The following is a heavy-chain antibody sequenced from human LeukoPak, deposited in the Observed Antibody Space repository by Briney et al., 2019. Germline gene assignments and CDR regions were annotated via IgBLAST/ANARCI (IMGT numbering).Heavy chain of an antibody. J-gene: IGHJ4*02. Sequence: GGSLRLSCAASGFTFSSHGMNWVRQAPGKGLEWVSSISSSSSYIYYADSVKGRFTISRDNAKNSLYLQMNSLRAEDTAVYYCARSPPLPYYYDSSVTGNYFDYWGQGTLVTVSS. V-gene: IGHV3-21*01. D-gene: IGHD3-22*01. CDR1: GFTFSSHG. CDR3: ARSPPLPYYYDSSVTGNYFDY. CDR2: ISSSSSYI.